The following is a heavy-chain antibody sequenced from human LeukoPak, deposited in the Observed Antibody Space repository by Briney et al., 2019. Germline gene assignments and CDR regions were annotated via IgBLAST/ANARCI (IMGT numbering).Heavy chain of an antibody. V-gene: IGHV4-59*08. CDR1: GGSISSYY. J-gene: IGHJ4*02. Sequence: SETLSLTCTVSGGSISSYYWSWIRQPPGKGLEWIGYICYSGSTNYNPSLKSRVTISVDTSKNQFSLKLSSVTAADTAVYYCARRGLRTSFDYWGQGTLVTVSS. CDR3: ARRGLRTSFDY. CDR2: ICYSGST. D-gene: IGHD1-26*01.